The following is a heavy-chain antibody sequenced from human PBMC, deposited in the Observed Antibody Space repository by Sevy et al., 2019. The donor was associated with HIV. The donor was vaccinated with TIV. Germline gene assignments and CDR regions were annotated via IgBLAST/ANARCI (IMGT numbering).Heavy chain of an antibody. CDR2: VYHTGNT. D-gene: IGHD2-8*02. Sequence: SETLSLTCAVSGDSISNNNWWSWVRQPPGKGLEWIREVYHTGNTNYNPSLKSRVTISLDKSRNQFSLNLSSVTAADTAVYYCARDPGSCSGGVCSYYFDFWGQRTLVTVSS. V-gene: IGHV4-4*02. CDR3: ARDPGSCSGGVCSYYFDF. J-gene: IGHJ4*02. CDR1: GDSISNNNW.